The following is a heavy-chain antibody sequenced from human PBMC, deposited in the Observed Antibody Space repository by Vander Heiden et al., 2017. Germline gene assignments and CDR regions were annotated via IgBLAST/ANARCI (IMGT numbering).Heavy chain of an antibody. CDR2: IWYDGSNK. D-gene: IGHD3-22*01. Sequence: QVQLVESGGGVVQPGRSLRLSCAASGFTFSRYGMHWVRQAPGKGLEWVAVIWYDGSNKYYADAVKGRFTISRDNSKNTLYMQMNRLRAEETAVYYCASNERTTTIVGSFQHWCQGTMVTVYS. CDR3: ASNERTTTIVGSFQH. J-gene: IGHJ1*01. V-gene: IGHV3-33*01. CDR1: GFTFSRYG.